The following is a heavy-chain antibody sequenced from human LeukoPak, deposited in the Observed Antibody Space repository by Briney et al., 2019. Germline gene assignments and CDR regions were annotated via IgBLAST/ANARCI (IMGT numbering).Heavy chain of an antibody. D-gene: IGHD1-26*01. V-gene: IGHV1-18*01. CDR1: GYTFFSYN. Sequence: ASVKVSCKASGYTFFSYNINWVRQAPGQGLEWMGWISAYNGNTDHAQKFQGRVTMTTDTSTDTAYMELRSLRSDDTAVYFCASTSMEMGATQFDYWGQGTLVTVSS. J-gene: IGHJ4*02. CDR2: ISAYNGNT. CDR3: ASTSMEMGATQFDY.